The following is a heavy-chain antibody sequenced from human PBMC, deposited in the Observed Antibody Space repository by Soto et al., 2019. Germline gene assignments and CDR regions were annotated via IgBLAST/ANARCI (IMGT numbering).Heavy chain of an antibody. D-gene: IGHD3-10*01. V-gene: IGHV4-34*01. CDR1: GGSFSGYY. Sequence: QVQLQQWGAGLLKPSETLSLTCAVYGGSFSGYYWTWIRQPPGTGLEWIGEINHSGSTNYNPSLKSRVVISVDTSKNHFSLKLTSVTAADTAVYYCARDKITVLFDYWGQGTLVTVSS. CDR3: ARDKITVLFDY. J-gene: IGHJ4*02. CDR2: INHSGST.